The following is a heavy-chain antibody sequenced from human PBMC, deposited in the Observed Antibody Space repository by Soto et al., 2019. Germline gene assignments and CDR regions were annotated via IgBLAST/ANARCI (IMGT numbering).Heavy chain of an antibody. J-gene: IGHJ6*03. CDR3: ARTAGEDPYYYYYYMDV. CDR2: INWNGGST. D-gene: IGHD2-21*01. Sequence: GGSLRLSCAASGFTFDDYGMSWVRQAPGKGLEWVSGINWNGGSTGYADSVKGRFTISRDNAKNSLYLQMNSLRAEDTALYHCARTAGEDPYYYYYYMDVWGKGTTVTVSS. CDR1: GFTFDDYG. V-gene: IGHV3-20*01.